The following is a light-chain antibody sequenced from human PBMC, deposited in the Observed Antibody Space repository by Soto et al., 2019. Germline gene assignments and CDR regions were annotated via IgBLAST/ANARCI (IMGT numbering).Light chain of an antibody. J-gene: IGLJ2*01. Sequence: QSVLTQPPSVSGAPGQRVSISCTGSSSNIGSGYDVHWYEHLPGTAPKLLIYQNNTRPSGVPDRFSGSKSGTSASLAITGLQAEDEADYYCQSYDSSLSAVVFGGGTQLTVL. CDR1: SSNIGSGYD. CDR3: QSYDSSLSAVV. V-gene: IGLV1-40*01. CDR2: QNN.